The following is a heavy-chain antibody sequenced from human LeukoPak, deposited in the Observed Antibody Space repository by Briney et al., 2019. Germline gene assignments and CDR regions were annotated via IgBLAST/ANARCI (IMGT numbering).Heavy chain of an antibody. D-gene: IGHD4-11*01. CDR3: AKVGLGLSGYSNHPY. V-gene: IGHV3-23*01. CDR2: ISGSGGST. CDR1: GFTFSSYA. Sequence: GGSLRLSCAASGFTFSSYAMSWVRLAPGKGLEWVSAISGSGGSTYYADSVKGRFTISRDNSKNTLYLQMNSLRAEDTAVYYCAKVGLGLSGYSNHPYWGQGTLVTVSS. J-gene: IGHJ4*02.